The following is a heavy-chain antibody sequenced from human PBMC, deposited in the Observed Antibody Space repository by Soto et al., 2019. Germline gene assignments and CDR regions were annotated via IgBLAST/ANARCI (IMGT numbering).Heavy chain of an antibody. J-gene: IGHJ6*02. Sequence: SETLSLTCAVSGGSFRGFYWTWIRQSPGKGLEWLGDINHVGITNYNPSLKSRLTMSLDTSQNQFSLKLNSVTAADTAVYCCARVPSPFVFYYAMDVWGQGTTVTVSS. V-gene: IGHV4-34*10. D-gene: IGHD3-16*01. CDR1: GGSFRGFY. CDR2: INHVGIT. CDR3: ARVPSPFVFYYAMDV.